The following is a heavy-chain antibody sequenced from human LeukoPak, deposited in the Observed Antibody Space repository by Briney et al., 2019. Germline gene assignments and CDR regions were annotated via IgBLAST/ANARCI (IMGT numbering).Heavy chain of an antibody. Sequence: SEALSLTCTVSGGSISSGRYYWNWIRQPAGKGLEWIGRVSPSGTTNYNPSLKSRVTMSIDTSKNQFSLRVTSVTAADTAVYYCARDFVGITVASSKYFDYWGQGTLVAVSS. V-gene: IGHV4-61*02. CDR2: VSPSGTT. CDR1: GGSISSGRYY. J-gene: IGHJ4*02. D-gene: IGHD6-19*01. CDR3: ARDFVGITVASSKYFDY.